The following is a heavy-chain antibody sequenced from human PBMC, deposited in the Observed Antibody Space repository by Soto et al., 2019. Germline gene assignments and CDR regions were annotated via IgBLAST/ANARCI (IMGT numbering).Heavy chain of an antibody. V-gene: IGHV3-48*02. J-gene: IGHJ6*02. CDR3: ARDGTYYDFWSGSYAHVNYYYYGMDV. CDR2: ISSGSSTI. Sequence: LRLSCAASGFTFSSYSMNWVRQAPGKGLEWVSYISSGSSTIYYADSVKGRFTISRDNAKNSLYLQMNSLRDEDTAVYYCARDGTYYDFWSGSYAHVNYYYYGMDVWGQGTTVTVSS. CDR1: GFTFSSYS. D-gene: IGHD3-3*01.